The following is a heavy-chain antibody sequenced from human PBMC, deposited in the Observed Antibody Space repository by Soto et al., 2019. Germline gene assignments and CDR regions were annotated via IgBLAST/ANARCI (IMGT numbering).Heavy chain of an antibody. CDR3: ARDGPIIWGAFDI. J-gene: IGHJ3*02. D-gene: IGHD3-10*01. CDR1: GGSISSSNW. Sequence: QVQLQESGPGLVKPSGTLSLTCAVSGGSISSSNWWRWVRQPPGKGLEWIGEIYHSGSTNYNPSLRSRVTRSVDKSKNQVSLKQSSVTAADTAEYYCARDGPIIWGAFDIWGQGTMVSVSS. CDR2: IYHSGST. V-gene: IGHV4-4*02.